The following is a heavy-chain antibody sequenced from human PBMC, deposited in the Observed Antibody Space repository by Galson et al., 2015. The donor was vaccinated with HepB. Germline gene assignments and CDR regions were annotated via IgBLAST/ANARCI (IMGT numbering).Heavy chain of an antibody. J-gene: IGHJ5*02. Sequence: SVKVSCKASGGTFSSYAISWVRQAPGQGLEWVGGIIPIFGTANYAQKFQGRVTITADKSTSTAYMELSSLRSEDTAVYYCAGEVTGTTGNNWFDPWGQGTLVTVSS. CDR1: GGTFSSYA. CDR2: IIPIFGTA. V-gene: IGHV1-69*06. D-gene: IGHD1-7*01. CDR3: AGEVTGTTGNNWFDP.